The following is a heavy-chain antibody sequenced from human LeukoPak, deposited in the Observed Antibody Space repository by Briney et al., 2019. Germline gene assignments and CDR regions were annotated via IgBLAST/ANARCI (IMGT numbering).Heavy chain of an antibody. V-gene: IGHV4-34*01. CDR1: GGSFSGYY. Sequence: KPSETLSLICAVYGGSFSGYYWTWIRQTPEKGLEWIGEMNPSGSTNYNPSLKSRVTISVDTSKNQFSLELSSVTAADTAVYYCARGRQDVTMIVVVMTAVSYYLDVWGKGTTVTVS. CDR3: ARGRQDVTMIVVVMTAVSYYLDV. J-gene: IGHJ6*03. D-gene: IGHD3-22*01. CDR2: MNPSGST.